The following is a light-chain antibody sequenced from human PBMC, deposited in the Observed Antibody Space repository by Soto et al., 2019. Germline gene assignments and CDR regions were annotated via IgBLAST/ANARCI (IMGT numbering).Light chain of an antibody. CDR2: DES. Sequence: EIVMTQSPATLSVSPGEGATLSCKASQNVYNNLAWYQQRPGQPPRLLLYDESTRATGISARFSGSWYGTEFTLTISSLQSEDFAVYCGQQCRNWPLTFGGGTK. CDR3: QQCRNWPLT. V-gene: IGKV3-15*01. J-gene: IGKJ4*01. CDR1: QNVYNN.